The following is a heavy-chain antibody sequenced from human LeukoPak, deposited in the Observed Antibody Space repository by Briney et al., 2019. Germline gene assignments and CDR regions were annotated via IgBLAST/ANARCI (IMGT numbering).Heavy chain of an antibody. CDR1: GGSVSSGSYY. CDR2: IYYSGTT. J-gene: IGHJ4*02. CDR3: ARVGLYDSSGYSFDY. V-gene: IGHV4-61*01. D-gene: IGHD3-22*01. Sequence: SETLSLTCTVSGGSVSSGSYYWSWIRQPPGRGLEWIGYIYYSGTTNYNPSLKSRVTISVDTSKNQFSLKLSSVTAADTAVYYCARVGLYDSSGYSFDYWGQGTLVTVSS.